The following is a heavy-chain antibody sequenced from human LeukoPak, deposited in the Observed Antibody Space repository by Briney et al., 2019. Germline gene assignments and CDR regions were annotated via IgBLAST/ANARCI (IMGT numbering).Heavy chain of an antibody. J-gene: IGHJ4*02. D-gene: IGHD3-10*01. CDR1: GGSISSYY. CDR2: IYYSGST. V-gene: IGHV4-59*01. CDR3: ARSGAPHFDY. Sequence: SETLSLTCTVPGGSISSYYWSWIRQPPGKGLEWIGYIYYSGSTNYNPSLKSRVTISVDTSKNQFSLKLSSVTAADTAVYYCARSGAPHFDYWGQGTLVTVSS.